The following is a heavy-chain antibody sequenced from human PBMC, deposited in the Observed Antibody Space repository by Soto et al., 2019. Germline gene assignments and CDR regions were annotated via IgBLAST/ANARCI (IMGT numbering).Heavy chain of an antibody. J-gene: IGHJ4*02. CDR2: INAGNGNT. V-gene: IGHV1-3*01. Sequence: ASVKVSCKASGYTFTNYATYWVRQAPGQRLEWMGWINAGNGNTKYSQKFQGRVTITRDTSASTAYMELSSLRSEDTAVYYCARVSGYYLPDYWGQGTLVTVSS. CDR1: GYTFTNYA. D-gene: IGHD5-12*01. CDR3: ARVSGYYLPDY.